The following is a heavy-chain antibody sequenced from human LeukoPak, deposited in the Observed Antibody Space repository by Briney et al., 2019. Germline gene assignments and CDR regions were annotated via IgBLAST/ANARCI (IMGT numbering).Heavy chain of an antibody. J-gene: IGHJ6*03. CDR3: ARANAYYYYYMDV. Sequence: SETLSLTCTVSGGSISSYYWSWIRQPPGKGLEWIGDIYYSGSTNYNPSLKSRVTISVDTSKNQFSLKLSSVTAADTAVYYCARANAYYYYYMDVWGKGTTVTVSS. CDR1: GGSISSYY. V-gene: IGHV4-59*01. D-gene: IGHD4/OR15-4a*01. CDR2: IYYSGST.